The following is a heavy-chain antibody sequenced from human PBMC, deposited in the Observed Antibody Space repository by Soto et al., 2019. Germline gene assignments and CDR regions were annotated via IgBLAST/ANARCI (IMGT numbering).Heavy chain of an antibody. CDR2: IIPIFGTA. CDR1: GGTFSSYA. J-gene: IGHJ5*02. Sequence: QVQLVQSGAEVKKPGSSVKVSCKASGGTFSSYAISWVRQAPGQGLEWMGGIIPIFGTANYAQKFQGRVTITADESTSTAYMELSSLRSEDTAVYYCARDSGGDYVVMYNWFDPWGQGTLVTVSS. D-gene: IGHD4-17*01. CDR3: ARDSGGDYVVMYNWFDP. V-gene: IGHV1-69*12.